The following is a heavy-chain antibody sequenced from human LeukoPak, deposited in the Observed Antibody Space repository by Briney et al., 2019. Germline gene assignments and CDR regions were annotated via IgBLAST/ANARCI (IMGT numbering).Heavy chain of an antibody. V-gene: IGHV4-39*01. CDR3: ARNRLQDWGLGGYFDY. CDR1: GGSISSSSYY. D-gene: IGHD3/OR15-3a*01. CDR2: IYYSGST. J-gene: IGHJ4*02. Sequence: SETLSLTCTVSGGSISSSSYYWGWIRRPPGKGLEWIGSIYYSGSTYYNPSLKSRVTISVDTSKNQFSLRLSSVTAADTAVYYCARNRLQDWGLGGYFDYWGQGTLVTVSS.